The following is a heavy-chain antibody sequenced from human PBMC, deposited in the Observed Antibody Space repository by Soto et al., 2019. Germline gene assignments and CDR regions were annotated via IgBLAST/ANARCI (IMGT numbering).Heavy chain of an antibody. Sequence: ASVKVSCKASGYTSTGYYMHWVRQAPGQGLEWMGWINPNSGGTNYAQKFQGWVTMTRDTSISTAYMELSRLRSDDTAVYYCARDSRDGYNALFDYWGQGTLVTVSS. CDR1: GYTSTGYY. J-gene: IGHJ4*02. V-gene: IGHV1-2*04. CDR3: ARDSRDGYNALFDY. CDR2: INPNSGGT. D-gene: IGHD5-12*01.